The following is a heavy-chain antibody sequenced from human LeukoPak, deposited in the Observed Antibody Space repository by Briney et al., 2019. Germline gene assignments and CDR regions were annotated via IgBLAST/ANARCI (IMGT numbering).Heavy chain of an antibody. CDR2: VSYDGSNK. J-gene: IGHJ4*02. CDR3: AIGDSLGELSSSFEY. CDR1: GFTFSNYA. V-gene: IGHV3-30*04. Sequence: GGSLRLSCAGSGFTFSNYAMTWVRQAPGKGLEWVAVVSYDGSNKYYADSVKGRFTVSRDNSKNTLYLQMNSLRAEDTAVYYCAIGDSLGELSSSFEYWGQGTLVTVSS. D-gene: IGHD3-16*02.